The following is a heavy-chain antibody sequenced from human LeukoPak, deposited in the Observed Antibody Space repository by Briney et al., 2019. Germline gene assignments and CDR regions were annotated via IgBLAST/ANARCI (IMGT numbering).Heavy chain of an antibody. CDR2: IWYDGSNK. V-gene: IGHV3-33*01. CDR1: GFTFSSYG. Sequence: GRSLRLSCAASGFTFSSYGMHWVRQAPGKGLEWVAVIWYDGSNKYYADSVKGRFTISRDNSKNTLYLQMNSLRAEDTAVYYCARDRYGGNSAFDYWGQGTLVTVSS. CDR3: ARDRYGGNSAFDY. J-gene: IGHJ4*02. D-gene: IGHD4-23*01.